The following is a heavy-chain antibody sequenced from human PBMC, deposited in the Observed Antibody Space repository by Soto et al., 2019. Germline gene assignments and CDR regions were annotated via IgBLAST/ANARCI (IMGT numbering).Heavy chain of an antibody. D-gene: IGHD6-25*01. CDR2: ICGSGGTT. V-gene: IGHV3-23*01. CDR3: AKFFVETGSNSGWPWSFHY. J-gene: IGHJ4*02. Sequence: EVQLLESGGGLVQPGRSLRLSCAASGLTFSNYAMSWVRQAPGQGLDWVSAICGSGGTTYYADSVKGRFTISRDNSNNTLFLQMNSLRAEDAAVYYCAKFFVETGSNSGWPWSFHYWGQGTLVTVSS. CDR1: GLTFSNYA.